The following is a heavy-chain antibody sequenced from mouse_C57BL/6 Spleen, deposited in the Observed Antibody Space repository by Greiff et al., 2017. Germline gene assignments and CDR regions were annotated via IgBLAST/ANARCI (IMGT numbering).Heavy chain of an antibody. CDR2: IDPETGGT. CDR1: GYTFTDYE. CDR3: TRWSSPTY. J-gene: IGHJ3*01. Sequence: QVQLQQSGAELVRPGASVTLSCKASGYTFTDYEMHWVKQTPVHGLEWIGAIDPETGGTAYNQKFKGKAILTADKSSSTAYMELRSLTSEDAAVYYCTRWSSPTYWGQGTLVTVSA. V-gene: IGHV1-15*01. D-gene: IGHD1-1*01.